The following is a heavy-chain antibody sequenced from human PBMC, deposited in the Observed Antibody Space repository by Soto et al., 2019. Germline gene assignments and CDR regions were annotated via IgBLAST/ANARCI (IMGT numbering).Heavy chain of an antibody. CDR1: GFTFSSYG. CDR2: IWYDGSNK. V-gene: IGHV3-33*01. D-gene: IGHD3-22*01. J-gene: IGHJ1*01. Sequence: GGSLRLSCAASGFTFSSYGMHWVRQAPGKGLEWVAVIWYDGSNKYYADSVKGRFTISRDNSKNTLYLQMNSLRAEDTAVYYCARDAFYYDSSGYYYPSHFQHWGQGTLVTVSS. CDR3: ARDAFYYDSSGYYYPSHFQH.